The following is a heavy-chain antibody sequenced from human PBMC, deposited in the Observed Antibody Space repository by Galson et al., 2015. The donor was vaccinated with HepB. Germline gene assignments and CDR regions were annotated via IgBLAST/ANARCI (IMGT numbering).Heavy chain of an antibody. CDR3: ARMAIGVVIPQNYYYYYMDV. V-gene: IGHV2-70*11. Sequence: PALVKPTQTLTLTCTFSGFSLSTHGMCMTWIRQSPGKALEWLARIDWDDNKHYNASLKTRLTISKDTSKNQVVLTMTNMDPVDTATYYCARMAIGVVIPQNYYYYYMDVWGKGTTVTVSS. CDR2: IDWDDNK. J-gene: IGHJ6*03. D-gene: IGHD3-3*01. CDR1: GFSLSTHGMC.